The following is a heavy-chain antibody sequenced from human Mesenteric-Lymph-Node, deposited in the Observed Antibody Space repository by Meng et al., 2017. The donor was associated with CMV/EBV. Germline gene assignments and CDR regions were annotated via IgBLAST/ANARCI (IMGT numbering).Heavy chain of an antibody. D-gene: IGHD2-2*01. Sequence: ASVKVSCKASGYTFTSYGISWVRQAPGQGLEWLGWISAYGGHTSYAQKLQGRVTMTTDTSTSTAYMELRSLRSDDTAVYYCARGYCSSTSCYFGAFDIWGQGTMVTVSS. CDR1: GYTFTSYG. V-gene: IGHV1-18*01. J-gene: IGHJ3*02. CDR3: ARGYCSSTSCYFGAFDI. CDR2: ISAYGGHT.